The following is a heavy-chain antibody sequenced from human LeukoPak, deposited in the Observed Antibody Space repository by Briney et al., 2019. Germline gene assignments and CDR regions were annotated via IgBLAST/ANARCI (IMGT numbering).Heavy chain of an antibody. CDR3: AKEPIGPDSGMDV. CDR2: ISWDGGST. V-gene: IGHV3-43*01. J-gene: IGHJ6*03. D-gene: IGHD1-26*01. Sequence: GGSLRLSCAASGFTFDDYTMHWVRQAPGKGLEWVSLISWDGGSTYYADSVKGRFTISRDNSKNSLYLQMNSLRTEDTALYYCAKEPIGPDSGMDVWGKGTTVTVSS. CDR1: GFTFDDYT.